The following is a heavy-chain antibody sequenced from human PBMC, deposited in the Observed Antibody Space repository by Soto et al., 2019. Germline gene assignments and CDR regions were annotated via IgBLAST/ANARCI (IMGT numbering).Heavy chain of an antibody. CDR2: IYWDDDR. Sequence: QITLKESGPTLVRPPQTLTLTCTFSGFSLTSGVGVGWIRQPPGKALEWLALIYWDDDRRSSPSLKNRLTITKDTSKHQGVLTMTNVGPVDTATYFCAHIDPEIVTVGGHGGFDYWGQGTLVTVSS. CDR3: AHIDPEIVTVGGHGGFDY. V-gene: IGHV2-5*02. D-gene: IGHD5-12*01. CDR1: GFSLTSGVG. J-gene: IGHJ4*02.